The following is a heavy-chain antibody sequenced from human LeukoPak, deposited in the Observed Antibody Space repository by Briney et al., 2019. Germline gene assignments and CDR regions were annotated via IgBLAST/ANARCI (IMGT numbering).Heavy chain of an antibody. Sequence: GGSLRLSCAASGFTFSSYWMHWVRQAPGKGLVWVSRINGDGSSTSYADSVKGRFTISRDNAKNTLYRQMNSLRAEDTAVYYCARGYSSSYRIDYWGQGTLVTVSS. CDR3: ARGYSSSYRIDY. CDR1: GFTFSSYW. V-gene: IGHV3-74*01. D-gene: IGHD6-6*01. J-gene: IGHJ4*02. CDR2: INGDGSST.